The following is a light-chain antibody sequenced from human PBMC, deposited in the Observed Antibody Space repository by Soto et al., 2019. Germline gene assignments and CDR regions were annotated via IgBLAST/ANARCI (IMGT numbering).Light chain of an antibody. Sequence: EIVLTQSPGTLSLSPGERATLSCRASQSVTSNYLAWYQQKPGQAPRLLIYGASSRATGIPDRFSGSGSGTDFTLTISRLEPEDFAVYYCQQCGSSPRTFDQGTKVEIK. CDR2: GAS. CDR1: QSVTSNY. J-gene: IGKJ1*01. V-gene: IGKV3-20*01. CDR3: QQCGSSPRT.